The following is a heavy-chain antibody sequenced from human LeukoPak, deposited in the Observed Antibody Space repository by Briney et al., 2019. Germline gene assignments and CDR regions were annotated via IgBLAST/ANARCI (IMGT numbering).Heavy chain of an antibody. CDR3: AKTGYSSSWPYYYYYMDV. J-gene: IGHJ6*03. V-gene: IGHV1-46*01. D-gene: IGHD6-13*01. CDR2: INPSGGST. CDR1: GYTFTSYY. Sequence: ASVKVSCKASGYTFTSYYMHWVRQAPGQGLEWMGIINPSGGSTSYAQKFQGRVTMTRDTSTSTVYMELSSLRAEDTAVYYCAKTGYSSSWPYYYYYMDVWGKGTTVTVSS.